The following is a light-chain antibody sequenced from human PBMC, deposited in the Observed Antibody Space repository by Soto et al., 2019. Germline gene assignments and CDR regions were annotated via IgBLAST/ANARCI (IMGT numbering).Light chain of an antibody. CDR2: EVS. Sequence: QSALTQSPSASGSPGQSVTISCTGTSSDVGGYDYVSWYQQYPGKAPKLLIYEVSQRPSGVPDRFSGSKSGNTASLTVSGLQAEDEADYSCSSFAGSKELFGGGTKLTVL. CDR3: SSFAGSKEL. V-gene: IGLV2-8*01. J-gene: IGLJ2*01. CDR1: SSDVGGYDY.